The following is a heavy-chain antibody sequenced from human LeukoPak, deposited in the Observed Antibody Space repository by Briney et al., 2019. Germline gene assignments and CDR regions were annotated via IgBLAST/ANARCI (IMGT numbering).Heavy chain of an antibody. Sequence: SETLSHTCTVSGGSISSSTYYWAWIRQPPGKGLEWIATIHHSGSTYYKPSLRSGVTISVDTSRNQFSLKLSSVTAADTAVYYCARSSLIVPTVSHWRYGMDVWAQGPTLTVSS. CDR2: IHHSGST. J-gene: IGHJ6*02. CDR3: ARSSLIVPTVSHWRYGMDV. D-gene: IGHD4-17*01. CDR1: GGSISSSTYY. V-gene: IGHV4-39*07.